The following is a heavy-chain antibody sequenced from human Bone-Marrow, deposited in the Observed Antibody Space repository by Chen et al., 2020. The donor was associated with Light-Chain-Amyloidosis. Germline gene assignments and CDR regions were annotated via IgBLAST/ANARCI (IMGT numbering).Heavy chain of an antibody. J-gene: IGHJ4*02. D-gene: IGHD3-16*01. CDR2: ISSSSSAI. CDR3: ARGYKFGYY. V-gene: IGHV3-11*01. CDR1: GFTFSDFY. Sequence: QVQLVESGGGLVKPGGSLRPSCAASGFTFSDFYMSWIRQAPGKGLEWISYISSSSSAIYYADSVKGRFTISRDNAENSVYLQMDRLRAEDTAVYYCARGYKFGYYWGQGTLVNVSS.